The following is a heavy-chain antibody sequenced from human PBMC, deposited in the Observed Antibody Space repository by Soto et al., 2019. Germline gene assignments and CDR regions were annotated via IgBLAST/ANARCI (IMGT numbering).Heavy chain of an antibody. Sequence: QAHLVESGGGVVQPGRSLRLSCAASGFTFTSYGMHWVRQAPGTRLEWVAVISYDGGLQHYADSVKGRFTISRDNSKKMVLLQMNRLRAEDTAVYYCVSDRGYGYASVPYSWGQGTLVSVSS. V-gene: IGHV3-30*03. J-gene: IGHJ4*02. D-gene: IGHD5-18*01. CDR2: ISYDGGLQ. CDR3: VSDRGYGYASVPYS. CDR1: GFTFTSYG.